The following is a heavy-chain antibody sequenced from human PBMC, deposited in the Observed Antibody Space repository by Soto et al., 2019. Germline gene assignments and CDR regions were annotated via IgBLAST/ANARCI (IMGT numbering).Heavy chain of an antibody. CDR2: IRSKANSYAT. Sequence: GGSLRLSCAASGFTFSGSAMHWVRQASGKGLEWVGRIRSKANSYATAYAASVKGRFTIPRDDSKNTAYLQMNSLKTEDTAVYYCTRLPNYYDSSGYPPIWGQGTMVTVS. V-gene: IGHV3-73*01. D-gene: IGHD3-22*01. CDR1: GFTFSGSA. J-gene: IGHJ3*02. CDR3: TRLPNYYDSSGYPPI.